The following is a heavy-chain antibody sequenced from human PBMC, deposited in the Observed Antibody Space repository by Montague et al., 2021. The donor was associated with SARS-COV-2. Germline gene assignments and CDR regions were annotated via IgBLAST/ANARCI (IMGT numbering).Heavy chain of an antibody. CDR3: ARQLPSYCATNKCYPYYFDG. J-gene: IGHJ4*02. D-gene: IGHD2-8*01. CDR1: GGSFTDFY. Sequence: SETLSLTCAVYGGSFTDFYWTWIRQPPGKGLEWIGESNDRGSSNYNPSLKNRVTISVDKSKNQISLKLTSVTAADTATYYCARQLPSYCATNKCYPYYFDGWGQGALVTVSS. V-gene: IGHV4-34*01. CDR2: SNDRGSS.